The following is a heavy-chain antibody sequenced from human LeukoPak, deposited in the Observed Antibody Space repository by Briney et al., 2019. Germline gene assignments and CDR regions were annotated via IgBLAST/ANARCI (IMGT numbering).Heavy chain of an antibody. Sequence: SETLSLTCTVSGGSMSTYYWSWIRQPPGKGLEWIGYIYYTGSTNYDPSLESRVTMSVDMSKNQFSLRLNLVTAADTAVYYCARGGTAFDYWGQGTLVTVSS. D-gene: IGHD3-16*01. CDR3: ARGGTAFDY. V-gene: IGHV4-59*01. J-gene: IGHJ4*02. CDR1: GGSMSTYY. CDR2: IYYTGST.